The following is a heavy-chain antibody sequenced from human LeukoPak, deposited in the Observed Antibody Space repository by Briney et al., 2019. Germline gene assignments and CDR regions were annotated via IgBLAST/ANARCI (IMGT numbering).Heavy chain of an antibody. CDR1: GVSFSGYY. Sequence: PSETLSLTCAVYGVSFSGYYWSWIRQPPGKGLEWIGEINHSGSTNYNPSLKSRVTISVDTSKNQFSLKLSSVTAADTAVYYCARGRGVWYYYYGMDVWGQGTTVTVSS. J-gene: IGHJ6*02. D-gene: IGHD2-8*01. CDR3: ARGRGVWYYYYGMDV. CDR2: INHSGST. V-gene: IGHV4-34*01.